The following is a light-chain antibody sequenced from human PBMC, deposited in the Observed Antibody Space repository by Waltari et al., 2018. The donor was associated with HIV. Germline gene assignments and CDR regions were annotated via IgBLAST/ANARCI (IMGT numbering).Light chain of an antibody. Sequence: QSALTQPASVSGSPGQSITISCTGTSSDIGTYDLVSWYQQHPGKAPKLIIYEVSERPSGVSNRFSGSKSGNTASLTISGLQAEDETDYYCCSYGGSSTYVVVGGGTKVTVL. V-gene: IGLV2-23*02. J-gene: IGLJ2*01. CDR2: EVS. CDR1: SSDIGTYDL. CDR3: CSYGGSSTYVV.